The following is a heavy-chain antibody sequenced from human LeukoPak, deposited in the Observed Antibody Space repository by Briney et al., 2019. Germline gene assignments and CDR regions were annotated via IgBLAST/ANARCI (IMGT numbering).Heavy chain of an antibody. CDR3: ARDNGLGATVGDY. CDR2: INPSSGGT. D-gene: IGHD1-26*01. J-gene: IGHJ4*02. Sequence: PRASVKVSCKASGYTFTDYYIHWVRQAPGQGLEWMGRINPSSGGTKYAQNFQGGVTMTRDTSISTAYMELSRLRSDDTAVYYCARDNGLGATVGDYWGQGTLVTVSS. V-gene: IGHV1-2*06. CDR1: GYTFTDYY.